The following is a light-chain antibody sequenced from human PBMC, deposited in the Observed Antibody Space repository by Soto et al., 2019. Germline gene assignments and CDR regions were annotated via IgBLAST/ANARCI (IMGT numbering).Light chain of an antibody. CDR2: GAS. CDR3: QQYGSSLFT. CDR1: QSVSSSY. V-gene: IGKV3-20*01. Sequence: EIVLTQSPGTLSLSPGERATLSCRASQSVSSSYLAWYQQKTGQAPRLLIYGASSRATGIPDRFSGSGSGKDFTLTISRLEPEDFAVYYCQQYGSSLFTFGPGTKVDIK. J-gene: IGKJ3*01.